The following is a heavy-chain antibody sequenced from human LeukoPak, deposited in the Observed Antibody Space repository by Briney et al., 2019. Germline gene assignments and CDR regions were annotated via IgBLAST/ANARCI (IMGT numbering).Heavy chain of an antibody. CDR3: ARDHPGDGGANAFDI. V-gene: IGHV1-46*01. D-gene: IGHD3-16*01. CDR1: GYTFTSYY. CDR2: INPSGGST. J-gene: IGHJ3*02. Sequence: ASVKVSCKASGYTFTSYYMHWVRQAPGQGLEWMGIINPSGGSTSYAQKFQGRVTMTRDTSTSTVYMELSSLRSEDTAVYYCARDHPGDGGANAFDIWGQGTMVTVSS.